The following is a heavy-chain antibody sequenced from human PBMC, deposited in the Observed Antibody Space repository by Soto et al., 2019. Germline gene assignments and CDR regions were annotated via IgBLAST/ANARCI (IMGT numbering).Heavy chain of an antibody. D-gene: IGHD3-10*01. J-gene: IGHJ4*02. CDR3: AADSRGPMAPHFDY. Sequence: QAGGSLGLSCAASGFTVSSYSMNWVRQTAGKGLEWVSYISSSSGTIYYADSVKGRFTVSRDDSKNTLYLQMNSLKIEDTAVYYCAADSRGPMAPHFDYWGQGALVTVSS. CDR2: ISSSSGTI. V-gene: IGHV3-48*01. CDR1: GFTVSSYS.